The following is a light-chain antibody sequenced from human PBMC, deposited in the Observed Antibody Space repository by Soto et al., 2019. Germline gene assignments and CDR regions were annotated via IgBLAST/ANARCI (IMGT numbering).Light chain of an antibody. V-gene: IGKV3-11*01. CDR1: QSVSSY. CDR2: DAS. J-gene: IGKJ4*01. Sequence: EIVLTQSPATLSLSPGERDTLSCRASQSVSSYLAWYQQKPGQAPRLLIYDASNRATGIPARFSGSGSGTEFSLTISRLEPEDFAVYYCQQGSFGGGTKVEIK. CDR3: QQGS.